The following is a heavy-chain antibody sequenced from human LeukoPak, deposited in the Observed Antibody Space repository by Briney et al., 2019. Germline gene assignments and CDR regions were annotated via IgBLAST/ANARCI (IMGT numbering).Heavy chain of an antibody. CDR3: AREAAAAGSDY. V-gene: IGHV3-53*01. Sequence: GGSLRLSCAASGFTVSSNYMSWVRQAPGKGLEWVSVIYSGGSTYYADSVKGRFTISRDNSKNTLYLQMNSLRAEDTAAYYCAREAAAAGSDYWGQGTLVTVSS. D-gene: IGHD6-13*01. CDR1: GFTVSSNY. CDR2: IYSGGST. J-gene: IGHJ4*02.